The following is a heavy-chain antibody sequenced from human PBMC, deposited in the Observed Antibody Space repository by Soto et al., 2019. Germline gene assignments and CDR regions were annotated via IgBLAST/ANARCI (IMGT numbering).Heavy chain of an antibody. D-gene: IGHD3-3*02. CDR2: IMPVFATP. V-gene: IGHV1-69*12. CDR1: GGTFSTSA. Sequence: QVQLMQSGAEVKKPGSSVTVSCKASGGTFSTSAISWVRQAPGEGLEWVGGIMPVFATPDYAQKFQGRVTISADESTTTAYLDLTSLTTDDTAVYYCARDKDRQQLGGNYYYILDVWGQGTAITVSS. CDR3: ARDKDRQQLGGNYYYILDV. J-gene: IGHJ6*02.